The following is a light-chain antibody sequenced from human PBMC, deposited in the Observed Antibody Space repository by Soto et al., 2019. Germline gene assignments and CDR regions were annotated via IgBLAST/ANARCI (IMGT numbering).Light chain of an antibody. CDR1: QSVSSN. CDR3: QQYGSSEIL. CDR2: DAS. V-gene: IGKV3-20*01. Sequence: EILMTQSPVTLSVSPWERDKLCCRASQSVSSNLAWYQQKPGQAPRLLIYDASTRATGIPDRFSGSGSGTDFTLTITRLEPEDFAVFYCQQYGSSEILFGQGTGLVI. J-gene: IGKJ5*01.